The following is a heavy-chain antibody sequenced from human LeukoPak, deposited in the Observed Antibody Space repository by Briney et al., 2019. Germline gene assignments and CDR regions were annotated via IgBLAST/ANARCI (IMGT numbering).Heavy chain of an antibody. CDR1: GGSFSDHY. CDR3: ARVAHFISDSSGYYLGY. Sequence: SETLSLTCAVYGGSFSDHYWSWIRQPPGKGLEWIGEINHSGSTNYNPSLKSRVTISVDTSKNQFSLKLSSVTATDTAVYYCARVAHFISDSSGYYLGYWGQGTLVTVSS. V-gene: IGHV4-34*01. J-gene: IGHJ4*02. CDR2: INHSGST. D-gene: IGHD3-22*01.